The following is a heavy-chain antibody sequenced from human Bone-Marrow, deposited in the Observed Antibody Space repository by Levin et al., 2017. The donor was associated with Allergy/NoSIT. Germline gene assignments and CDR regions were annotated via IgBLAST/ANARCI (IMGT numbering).Heavy chain of an antibody. V-gene: IGHV4-61*08. CDR1: GASVSSDGYF. D-gene: IGHD6-19*01. J-gene: IGHJ4*02. CDR3: ARGVAGKG. CDR2: VYYSGST. Sequence: SETLSLTCTVSGASVSSDGYFWTWIRQFPGKGLEWIGYVYYSGSTNYNPSLKSRVTMSVDTTNSQFSLKLKSVTAADTAVYYCARGVAGKGWGQGVLVSVSS.